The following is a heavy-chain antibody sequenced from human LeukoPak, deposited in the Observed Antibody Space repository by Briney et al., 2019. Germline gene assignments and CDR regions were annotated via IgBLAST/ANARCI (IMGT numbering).Heavy chain of an antibody. J-gene: IGHJ4*02. Sequence: SETLSLTCAVSGGSISTYCWSWIRQPPGKGLEWIGYIFYSGSTNYNPSLKSRVTISVDTSRNQFSLKLSSVTAADTAVYYCVRSDDFWSGYYGYWGQGTLVTVSS. CDR1: GGSISTYC. CDR3: VRSDDFWSGYYGY. D-gene: IGHD3-3*01. CDR2: IFYSGST. V-gene: IGHV4-59*01.